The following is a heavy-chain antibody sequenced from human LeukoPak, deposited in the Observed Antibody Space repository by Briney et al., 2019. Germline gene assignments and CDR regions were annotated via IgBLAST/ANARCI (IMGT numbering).Heavy chain of an antibody. J-gene: IGHJ4*02. CDR2: IYYSGST. V-gene: IGHV4-59*08. CDR3: ARHVLEAYYYGSGSYSPYYFDY. D-gene: IGHD3-10*01. Sequence: SETLSLTCTVSGGSISSYYWSWIRQPPGKGLEWIGYIYYSGSTNYNPSLKSRVTISVDTSKNQFPLKLSSVTAADTAVYYCARHVLEAYYYGSGSYSPYYFDYWGQGTLVTVSS. CDR1: GGSISSYY.